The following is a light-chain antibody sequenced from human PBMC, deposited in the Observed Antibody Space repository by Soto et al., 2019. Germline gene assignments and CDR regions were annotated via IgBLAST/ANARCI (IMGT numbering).Light chain of an antibody. CDR1: SSDVGGYDY. Sequence: QSVLTQPPSASGSPGQSVTLSCTGSSSDVGGYDYVSWYQQHPGKAPKLMIYEVTKRPSGVPDRFSGSKSGNTASLTVSGLQAEDEADYYCCSYAGSSPHVIFGGGTKLTVL. J-gene: IGLJ2*01. CDR2: EVT. CDR3: CSYAGSSPHVI. V-gene: IGLV2-8*01.